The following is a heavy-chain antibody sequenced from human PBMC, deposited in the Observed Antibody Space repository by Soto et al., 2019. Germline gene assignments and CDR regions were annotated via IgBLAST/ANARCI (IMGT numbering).Heavy chain of an antibody. CDR1: GGSFSGYY. D-gene: IGHD6-13*01. CDR3: ARRNSSSWYLDAFDI. CDR2: INHSGST. J-gene: IGHJ3*02. Sequence: SETLSLTCAVYGGSFSGYYWSWIRQPPGKGLEWIGEINHSGSTNYNPSVKSRVTISVDTSKNQFSLKLSSVTAADTAVYYCARRNSSSWYLDAFDIWGQGTMVTVS. V-gene: IGHV4-34*01.